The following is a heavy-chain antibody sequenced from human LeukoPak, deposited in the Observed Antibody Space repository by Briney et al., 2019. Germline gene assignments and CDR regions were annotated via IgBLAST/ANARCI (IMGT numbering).Heavy chain of an antibody. Sequence: SGTLSLTCAVYGGSFSGYYWSWIRQPPGKGLEWIGEINHSGSTNYNPSLKSRVTISVDTSKNQFSLKLSSVTAADTAVYYCARLGEARAYYYGSGSSSMNYYYYGMDVWGQGTTVTVSS. J-gene: IGHJ6*02. CDR3: ARLGEARAYYYGSGSSSMNYYYYGMDV. D-gene: IGHD3-10*01. CDR1: GGSFSGYY. V-gene: IGHV4-34*01. CDR2: INHSGST.